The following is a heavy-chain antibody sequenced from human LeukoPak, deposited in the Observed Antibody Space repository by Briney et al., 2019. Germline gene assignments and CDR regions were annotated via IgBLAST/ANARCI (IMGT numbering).Heavy chain of an antibody. J-gene: IGHJ6*03. D-gene: IGHD1-26*01. CDR2: IYTSGST. CDR3: ARVVGATPYYYYYYYMDV. V-gene: IGHV4-4*07. CDR1: GGSISSYY. Sequence: SETLSLTCTVSGGSISSYYWSWIRQPAGKGLEWIGRIYTSGSTNYNPSLKSRVTISVDTSKNQFSLKLSSVTAADTAVYYCARVVGATPYYYYYYYMDVWGQGTTVTVSS.